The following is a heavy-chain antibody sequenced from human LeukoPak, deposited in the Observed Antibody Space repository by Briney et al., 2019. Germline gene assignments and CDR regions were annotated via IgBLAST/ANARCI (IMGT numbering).Heavy chain of an antibody. CDR1: GLTFSSYW. D-gene: IGHD3-22*01. CDR3: VKGSESYYDSKSDY. V-gene: IGHV3-7*02. Sequence: GGSLRLSCAASGLTFSSYWMSWGRQAPGKGLEWVANIKQDGSEKNYVDSVKGRFTISRDNAKNSLYLQMNSLRADDAAVYYCVKGSESYYDSKSDYWGQGTLVTVSS. J-gene: IGHJ4*02. CDR2: IKQDGSEK.